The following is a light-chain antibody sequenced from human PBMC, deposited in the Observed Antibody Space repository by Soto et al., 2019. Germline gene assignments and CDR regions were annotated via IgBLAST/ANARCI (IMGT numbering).Light chain of an antibody. CDR3: NSYTSSALMV. CDR1: SSDVGTYNR. V-gene: IGLV2-18*02. J-gene: IGLJ2*01. CDR2: EVT. Sequence: QSALTQPPSVSGSPGQSVTISCTGTSSDVGTYNRISWYQQPPGTAPKLIIYEVTNRPSGVPDRFSGSKSGNTASLTISGLQAEDEADYYCNSYTSSALMVFGGGTKLTV.